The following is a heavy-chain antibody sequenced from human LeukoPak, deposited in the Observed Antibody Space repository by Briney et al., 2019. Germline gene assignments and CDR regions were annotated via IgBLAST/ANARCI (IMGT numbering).Heavy chain of an antibody. Sequence: GGSLRLSCAASGFTFDDYAMHWVRQAPGKGLEWVSGISWNSGSIGYADSVKGRFTISRDDSKSTLYLQMNSLRAEDTAVYYCAREGSDYYDQNWYFVLWGRGTLVTVSS. CDR2: ISWNSGSI. D-gene: IGHD3-22*01. J-gene: IGHJ2*01. CDR1: GFTFDDYA. CDR3: AREGSDYYDQNWYFVL. V-gene: IGHV3-9*01.